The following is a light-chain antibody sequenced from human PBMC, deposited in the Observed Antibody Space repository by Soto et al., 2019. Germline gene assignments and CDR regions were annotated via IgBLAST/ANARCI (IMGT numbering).Light chain of an antibody. J-gene: IGKJ5*01. Sequence: DIQGAQSPSSLSASVGDRVTITCRTSQAIQSYLNWYQQTRGRAPKLXIYAASLLQSGVPPVFSGSGVGTSFTRPTNGLKHEDVKADYCPQTYDTTITFGQGTRLEIK. CDR1: QAIQSY. V-gene: IGKV1-39*01. CDR3: PQTYDTTIT. CDR2: AAS.